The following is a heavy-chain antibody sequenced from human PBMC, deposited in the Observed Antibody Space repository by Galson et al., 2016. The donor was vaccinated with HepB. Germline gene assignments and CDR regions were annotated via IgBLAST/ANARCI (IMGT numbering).Heavy chain of an antibody. J-gene: IGHJ3*02. CDR1: EFRFSTFA. Sequence: SLRLSCAASEFRFSTFAMNWVRQTPAKGLEWVSGITDNGAYTNYADSVKGRFIISRDKTKNTLFLQMNSLRVEDTAVYYCAKEVYSRAAIPSLDAFDMWG. V-gene: IGHV3-23*01. D-gene: IGHD2-8*01. CDR3: AKEVYSRAAIPSLDAFDM. CDR2: ITDNGAYT.